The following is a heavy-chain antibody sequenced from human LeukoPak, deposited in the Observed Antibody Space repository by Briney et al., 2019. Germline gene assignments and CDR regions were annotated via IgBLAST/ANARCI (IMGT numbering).Heavy chain of an antibody. CDR3: ARVPGGALNWFAP. J-gene: IGHJ5*02. CDR2: IYYSGST. D-gene: IGHD3-10*01. V-gene: IGHV4-39*01. Sequence: SETLSLTCTVSGGSTSSSSYYWGWIRQPPGKGLEWIGSIYYSGSTSYNPSLKSRVTISVDTSRNQFSLKLSSVTAADTAVYYCARVPGGALNWFAPWGQGTLVTVSS. CDR1: GGSTSSSSYY.